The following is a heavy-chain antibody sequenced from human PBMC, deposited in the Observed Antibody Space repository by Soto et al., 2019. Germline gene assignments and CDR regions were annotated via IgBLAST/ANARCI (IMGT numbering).Heavy chain of an antibody. Sequence: QVQLQQWGAGLLKPSETLSLTCAVYGGSFSGYYWSWIRQPPGKGLEWIGEINHSGSTNYNPSLKSRVTISVDTSKKQFSLKLSSVTAADTAVYYCARGGYSGYIYWGQGTLVTVSS. D-gene: IGHD5-12*01. CDR1: GGSFSGYY. CDR2: INHSGST. V-gene: IGHV4-34*01. J-gene: IGHJ4*02. CDR3: ARGGYSGYIY.